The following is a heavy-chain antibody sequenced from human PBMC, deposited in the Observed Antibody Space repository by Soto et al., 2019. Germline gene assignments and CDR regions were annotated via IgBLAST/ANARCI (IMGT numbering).Heavy chain of an antibody. CDR1: GGTFSSYI. J-gene: IGHJ5*02. V-gene: IGHV1-69*01. Sequence: QVQLVQSGAEVRKPGSSVKVSCKASGGTFSSYIISWVRQAPGQGLEWMGEIIPICGKTNYAQKFQGRVIVTADESKRTDYMELSSLRSEDTAVYYCARDRVLPGATPHWFDPWGQGTLVTVSS. CDR2: IIPICGKT. CDR3: ARDRVLPGATPHWFDP. D-gene: IGHD2-2*01.